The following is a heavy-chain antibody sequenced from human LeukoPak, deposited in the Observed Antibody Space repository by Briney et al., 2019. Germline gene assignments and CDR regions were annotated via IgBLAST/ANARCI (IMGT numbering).Heavy chain of an antibody. Sequence: PSQTLSLTCTVSGGSISSGGYYWSWIRQHPGKGLEWIGYIYNSGNTYYNPSLESRVTISVDTSKNQFSLKMSSVTVADTAVYYCAREATDQPYHWFDPWGQGTLVTVSS. CDR3: AREATDQPYHWFDP. CDR2: IYNSGNT. J-gene: IGHJ5*02. V-gene: IGHV4-31*03. CDR1: GGSISSGGYY.